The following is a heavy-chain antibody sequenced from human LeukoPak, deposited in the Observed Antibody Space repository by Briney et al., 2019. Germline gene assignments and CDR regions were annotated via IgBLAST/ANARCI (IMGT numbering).Heavy chain of an antibody. Sequence: ASVKVSCKASGYTFTGYYMHWVRRAPGQGLEWMGWINPNSGGTNYAHKFQGRVTMTRDTSISTAYMELSRLRSDDTAVYYCARGLYGDGYNYFDYWGQGTLVTVSS. CDR2: INPNSGGT. CDR1: GYTFTGYY. CDR3: ARGLYGDGYNYFDY. D-gene: IGHD5-24*01. V-gene: IGHV1-2*02. J-gene: IGHJ4*02.